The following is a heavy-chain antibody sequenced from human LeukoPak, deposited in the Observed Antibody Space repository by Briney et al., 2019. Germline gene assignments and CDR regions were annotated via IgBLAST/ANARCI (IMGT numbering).Heavy chain of an antibody. J-gene: IGHJ4*02. V-gene: IGHV4-59*11. Sequence: SPSETLSLTCTGSGGSISSHYWSWIRQPPGKGLEWIGYIYYSGSTNYNPSLKSRVTISVDTSKNQFSLKLNSVTAADTAVYYCARGLEGYFDYWGQGTLVTVSS. D-gene: IGHD3-16*01. CDR1: GGSISSHY. CDR3: ARGLEGYFDY. CDR2: IYYSGST.